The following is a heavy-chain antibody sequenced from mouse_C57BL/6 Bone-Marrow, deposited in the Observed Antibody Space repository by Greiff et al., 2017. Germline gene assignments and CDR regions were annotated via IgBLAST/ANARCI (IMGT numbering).Heavy chain of an antibody. CDR3: ARPYDYDRAWCAY. CDR1: GYAFSSSW. J-gene: IGHJ3*01. CDR2: IYPGDGDT. Sequence: VKLMESGPELVKPGASVKISCKASGYAFSSSWMNWVKQRPGKGLEWIGRIYPGDGDTNYNGKFKGKATLTADKSSSTAYMQLSSLTSEDSAVYFCARPYDYDRAWCAYWGQGTLVTVSA. V-gene: IGHV1-82*01. D-gene: IGHD2-4*01.